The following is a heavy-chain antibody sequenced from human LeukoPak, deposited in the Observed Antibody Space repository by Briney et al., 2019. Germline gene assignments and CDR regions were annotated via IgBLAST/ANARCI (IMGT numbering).Heavy chain of an antibody. CDR2: ISDSGDRT. D-gene: IGHD3-16*01. Sequence: AGGSLRLSCAASGFTFSSCGMSWVRQAPGRGLEWVSSISDSGDRTHHADPVKGRFTISRDNSKNTLYLQMNSLGAEDTAVYYCAKDGSIVYSYTYLDYWGQGTLVTVSS. V-gene: IGHV3-23*01. CDR3: AKDGSIVYSYTYLDY. CDR1: GFTFSSCG. J-gene: IGHJ4*02.